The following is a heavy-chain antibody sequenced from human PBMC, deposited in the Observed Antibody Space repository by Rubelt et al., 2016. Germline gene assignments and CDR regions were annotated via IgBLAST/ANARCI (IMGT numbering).Heavy chain of an antibody. CDR2: ISGSGGST. V-gene: IGHV3-23*01. Sequence: SYAMSWVRQAPGKGLEWVSAISGSGGSTYYADSVKGRFTISRDNSKNTLYLQMNSLRAEDTAVYYCAKMVAGTDYYYYMDVWGKGTTVTVSS. J-gene: IGHJ6*03. CDR1: SYA. CDR3: AKMVAGTDYYYYMDV. D-gene: IGHD6-13*01.